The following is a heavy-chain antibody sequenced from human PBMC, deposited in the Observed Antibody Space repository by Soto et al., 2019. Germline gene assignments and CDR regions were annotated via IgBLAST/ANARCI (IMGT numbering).Heavy chain of an antibody. CDR2: IYYSGST. D-gene: IGHD3-22*01. Sequence: QVQLQETGPGLVKPSETLSLTCTVSGGSISSSSYYWGWIRQPPGKGLEWIGSIYYSGSTYYNPSLKSRVTISVDTSKNPFSLKLSSVTAADTAVYFCTRGTYYYDSSGYLIPYYFDFWGQGTLVTVSS. CDR3: TRGTYYYDSSGYLIPYYFDF. V-gene: IGHV4-39*01. CDR1: GGSISSSSYY. J-gene: IGHJ4*02.